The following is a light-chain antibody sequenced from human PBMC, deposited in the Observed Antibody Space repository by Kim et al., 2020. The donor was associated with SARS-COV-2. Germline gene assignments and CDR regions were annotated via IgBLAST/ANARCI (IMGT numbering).Light chain of an antibody. Sequence: LSPGERVRLSCRPSQSVISNNLAWYQQKHGPAPRLLIYSASSRATGIPDRFSGSGSGTDFTLTISRLEPEDFAVYYCQQYGWAPDTFGQGTKLEI. CDR2: SAS. J-gene: IGKJ2*01. V-gene: IGKV3-20*01. CDR1: QSVISNN. CDR3: QQYGWAPDT.